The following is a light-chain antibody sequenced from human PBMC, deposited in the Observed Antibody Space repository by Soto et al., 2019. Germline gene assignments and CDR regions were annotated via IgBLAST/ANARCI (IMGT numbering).Light chain of an antibody. CDR1: QSVSSN. J-gene: IGKJ1*01. V-gene: IGKV3-15*01. CDR2: GAS. CDR3: PQYKNWPRT. Sequence: EIVMTQSPATLSVSPGERATLSCRASQSVSSNLAWYQQKPGQAHRLLIYGASTRATGIPARFSGSGSGTEFTLTISSLQSEDFAVYSCPQYKNWPRTFGQGTKVDIK.